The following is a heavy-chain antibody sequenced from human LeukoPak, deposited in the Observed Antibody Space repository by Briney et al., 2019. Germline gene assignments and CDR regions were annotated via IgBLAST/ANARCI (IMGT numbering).Heavy chain of an antibody. D-gene: IGHD2-2*02. Sequence: ASVKVSCKASGYTFTSYGISWVRQAPGQGLEWMGRISAYNGNTNYAQKLQGRVTMTTDTSTSTAYMELRSLRSDDTAVYYCARVCRSSTSCYTGSDFDYWGQGTLVTVSS. CDR3: ARVCRSSTSCYTGSDFDY. CDR2: ISAYNGNT. V-gene: IGHV1-18*01. J-gene: IGHJ4*02. CDR1: GYTFTSYG.